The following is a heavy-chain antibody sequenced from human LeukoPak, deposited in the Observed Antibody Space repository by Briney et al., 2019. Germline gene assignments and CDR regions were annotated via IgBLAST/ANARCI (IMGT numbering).Heavy chain of an antibody. CDR1: GGSFSGYY. Sequence: SETLSLTCAVYGGSFSGYYWSWIRQPPGKGLEWIGEINHSGSTNYNPSLKSRVTISVDTSKNQFSLKLSSVTAADTAVYYCARCSTSSYYYYGMDVWGKGPRSPSPQ. D-gene: IGHD2-2*01. J-gene: IGHJ6*04. V-gene: IGHV4-34*01. CDR2: INHSGST. CDR3: ARCSTSSYYYYGMDV.